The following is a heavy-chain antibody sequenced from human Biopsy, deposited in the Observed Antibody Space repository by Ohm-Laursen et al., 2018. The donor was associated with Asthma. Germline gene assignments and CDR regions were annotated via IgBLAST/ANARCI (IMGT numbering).Heavy chain of an antibody. V-gene: IGHV1-2*06. Sequence: SVKVSCKASGYTFNAYYIHWVRQAPGQEFEWMGRINPNSGSTHYAHKFQGRVTMTRDTSISTVYMELTSLRSDDTAVYYCARAPQPQNYGSGNAQYGLDVWGQGTTVTVSS. CDR3: ARAPQPQNYGSGNAQYGLDV. J-gene: IGHJ6*02. CDR1: GYTFNAYY. CDR2: INPNSGST. D-gene: IGHD3-10*01.